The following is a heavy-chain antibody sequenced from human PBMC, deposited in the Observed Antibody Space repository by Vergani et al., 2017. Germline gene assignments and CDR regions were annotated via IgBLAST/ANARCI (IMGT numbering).Heavy chain of an antibody. D-gene: IGHD6-13*01. V-gene: IGHV3-21*01. CDR1: GFTFSSYS. CDR2: ISSSSSYI. CDR3: ARDGYSSSLRGSYFDL. J-gene: IGHJ2*01. Sequence: EVQLVESGGGLVKPGGSLRLSCAASGFTFSSYSMNWVRQAPGKWLEWVSSISSSSSYIYYADSVKGRFTISRDNAKNSLYLQMNSLRAEDTAVYYCARDGYSSSLRGSYFDLWGRGTLVTVSS.